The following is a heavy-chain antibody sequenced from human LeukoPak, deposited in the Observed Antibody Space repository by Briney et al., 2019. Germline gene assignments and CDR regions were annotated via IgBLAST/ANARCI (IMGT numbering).Heavy chain of an antibody. J-gene: IGHJ6*02. V-gene: IGHV1-18*01. D-gene: IGHD2-2*01. Sequence: GASVKVSCKASGYTFTSYGISWVRQAPGQGLEWMGWISAYNGNTNCAQKLQGRVTMTTDTSTSTAYMELRSLRSDDTAVYYCAREGAGYCSSTSCYWYYYGMDVWGQGTTVTVSS. CDR3: AREGAGYCSSTSCYWYYYGMDV. CDR1: GYTFTSYG. CDR2: ISAYNGNT.